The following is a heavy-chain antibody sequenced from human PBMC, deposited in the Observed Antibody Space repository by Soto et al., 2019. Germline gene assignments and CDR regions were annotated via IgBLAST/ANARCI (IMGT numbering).Heavy chain of an antibody. D-gene: IGHD6-25*01. J-gene: IGHJ3*02. CDR3: ARDVSPGSSGLYFDAFDI. CDR1: EFAFSSDG. Sequence: EVQLVESGGGLVQPGGSLTLSCAASEFAFSSDGMTWVRQAPGKGLEWVANIRKDGSQRSYLDSVRGRFTISRDNTKNSLYLQMNSLRAEDTALYFCARDVSPGSSGLYFDAFDIWGQGTMVTVSS. CDR2: IRKDGSQR. V-gene: IGHV3-7*05.